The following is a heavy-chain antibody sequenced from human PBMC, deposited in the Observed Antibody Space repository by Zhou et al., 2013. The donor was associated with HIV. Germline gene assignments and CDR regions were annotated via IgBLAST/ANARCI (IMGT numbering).Heavy chain of an antibody. V-gene: IGHV1-18*01. Sequence: QVQLVQSGAEVKKPGASVKVSCKASGYTFTSYGISWVRQAPGQGLEWMGWISAYNGNTNYAQKLQGRVTMTTDTSTSTAYMELRSLRSDDTAVYYXARDDSSGYYYVDEYFQHWGQGTWSPSPQ. CDR3: ARDDSSGYYYVDEYFQH. J-gene: IGHJ1*01. CDR2: ISAYNGNT. CDR1: GYTFTSYG. D-gene: IGHD3-22*01.